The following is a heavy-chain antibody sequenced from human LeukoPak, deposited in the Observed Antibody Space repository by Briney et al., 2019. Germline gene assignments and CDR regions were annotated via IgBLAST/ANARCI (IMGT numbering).Heavy chain of an antibody. D-gene: IGHD4-23*01. CDR3: ARDGHGGNSLDY. CDR2: INANSGGT. CDR1: GYSFTGYY. V-gene: IGHV1-2*02. J-gene: IGHJ4*02. Sequence: GESLKISCKGSGYSFTGYYMHWVRQAPGQGLEWMGWINANSGGTDYAQKFQDRVTMTRDTSISTAYMELSRLRSDDTAVYYCARDGHGGNSLDYWGQGTLVTVSS.